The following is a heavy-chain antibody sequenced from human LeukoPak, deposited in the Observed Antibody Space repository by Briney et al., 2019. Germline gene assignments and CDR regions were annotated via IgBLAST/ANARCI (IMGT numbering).Heavy chain of an antibody. CDR3: AADPLYYYDSSGSSWRPDAFDI. Sequence: TSVKVSCKASGFTFTSSAVQWVRQARAQRLECIGWIVVDRGNTNYAQKFQERVTITRDMSTSTAYMELSSLRSEDTAVYYCAADPLYYYDSSGSSWRPDAFDIWGQGTMVTVSS. J-gene: IGHJ3*02. D-gene: IGHD3-22*01. V-gene: IGHV1-58*01. CDR1: GFTFTSSA. CDR2: IVVDRGNT.